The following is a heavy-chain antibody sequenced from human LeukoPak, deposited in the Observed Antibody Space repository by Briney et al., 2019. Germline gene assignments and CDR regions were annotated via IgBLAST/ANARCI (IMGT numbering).Heavy chain of an antibody. J-gene: IGHJ6*02. D-gene: IGHD2-2*01. CDR3: AREDIVIVPAPRPYYYYGMDV. Sequence: PGGSLRLSCAASGFTFSSYAMHWVRQAPGKGLEWVAVISYDGSNKYYADSVKSRFTISRDNSKNTLYLQMNSLRAEDTAVYYCAREDIVIVPAPRPYYYYGMDVWGQGTTVTVSS. CDR1: GFTFSSYA. CDR2: ISYDGSNK. V-gene: IGHV3-30-3*01.